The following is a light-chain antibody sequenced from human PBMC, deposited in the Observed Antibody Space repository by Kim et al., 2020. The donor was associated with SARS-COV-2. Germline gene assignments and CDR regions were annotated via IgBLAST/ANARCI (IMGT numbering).Light chain of an antibody. Sequence: EIVMTQSPATLSVSPGERATLSCRASESVSSNLAWYQQKPGQAPRLLIYGASTRATGIPARFSGSGSGTEFTLTISSLQSEDFADYYCQQYKNWPYTFGQGTKLEI. V-gene: IGKV3-15*01. CDR2: GAS. CDR3: QQYKNWPYT. CDR1: ESVSSN. J-gene: IGKJ2*01.